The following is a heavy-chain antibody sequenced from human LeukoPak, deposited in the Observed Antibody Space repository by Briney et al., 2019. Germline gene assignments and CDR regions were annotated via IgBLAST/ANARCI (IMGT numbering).Heavy chain of an antibody. Sequence: GGSLRLSCAASGLTFSSYWMSWVRQAPGKGLEWVSGISNSGGTTYYADSVKGRFTISRDNSKNTLYLQMNSLRAEDTAVYYCARSSSLNWFDPWGQGTLVTVSS. J-gene: IGHJ5*02. CDR2: ISNSGGTT. CDR1: GLTFSSYW. D-gene: IGHD6-6*01. CDR3: ARSSSLNWFDP. V-gene: IGHV3-23*01.